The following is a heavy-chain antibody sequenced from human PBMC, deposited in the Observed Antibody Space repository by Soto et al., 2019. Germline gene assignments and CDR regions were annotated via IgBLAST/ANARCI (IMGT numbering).Heavy chain of an antibody. CDR1: GGTFSSYA. Sequence: SVKGSWQASGGTFSSYAISWVRQAPGQGLEWMGGIIPIFGTANYAQKFQGRVTITADESTSTAYMELSSLRSEDTAVYYCARREGYYYGMDVWGQGTTVTVSS. CDR2: IIPIFGTA. CDR3: ARREGYYYGMDV. J-gene: IGHJ6*02. D-gene: IGHD1-26*01. V-gene: IGHV1-69*13.